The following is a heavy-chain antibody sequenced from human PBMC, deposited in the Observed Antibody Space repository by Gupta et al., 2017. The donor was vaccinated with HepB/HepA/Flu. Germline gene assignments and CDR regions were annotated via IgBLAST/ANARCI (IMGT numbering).Heavy chain of an antibody. D-gene: IGHD2-15*01. Sequence: EVQLVESGGGLVQPGGSLRLSCAASGFTVRSNYMSWVRKAPGKGLEWVSVIYSGGSTYYADSVKGRFTISRDNSKNTLYLQMNSLRAEDTAVYYCARQGYCSGGSCYYYYGMDVWGQGTTVTVSS. CDR2: IYSGGST. J-gene: IGHJ6*02. V-gene: IGHV3-66*04. CDR3: ARQGYCSGGSCYYYYGMDV. CDR1: GFTVRSNY.